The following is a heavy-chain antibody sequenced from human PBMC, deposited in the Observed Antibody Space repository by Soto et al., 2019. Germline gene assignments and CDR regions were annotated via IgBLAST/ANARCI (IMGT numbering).Heavy chain of an antibody. D-gene: IGHD3-16*02. CDR3: AKQGQYYDYVWGSYRKESSDAFDI. CDR2: ISGSGGST. Sequence: GGSLRLSCAASGFTFSSYAMSWVRQAPGKGLEWVSAISGSGGSTYYADSVKGRFTISRDNSKNTLYLQMNSLRAEDTAVYYCAKQGQYYDYVWGSYRKESSDAFDIWGQGTMVTVSS. J-gene: IGHJ3*02. V-gene: IGHV3-23*01. CDR1: GFTFSSYA.